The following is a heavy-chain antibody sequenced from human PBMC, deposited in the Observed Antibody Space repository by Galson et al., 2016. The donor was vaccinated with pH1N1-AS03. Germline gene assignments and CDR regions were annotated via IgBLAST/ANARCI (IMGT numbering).Heavy chain of an antibody. CDR3: IKEGNRLQSRRSDAFDI. V-gene: IGHV3-64D*06. D-gene: IGHD5-18*01. Sequence: SLRLSCAASGFTFRTFSIYWVRQAPGKGLEYVSGISDNGINTYYAYPGKARFTISRDKSKNTVYLQMSSLRTEDTAVYYCIKEGNRLQSRRSDAFDIWGRGTMVTVSS. J-gene: IGHJ3*02. CDR1: GFTFRTFS. CDR2: ISDNGINT.